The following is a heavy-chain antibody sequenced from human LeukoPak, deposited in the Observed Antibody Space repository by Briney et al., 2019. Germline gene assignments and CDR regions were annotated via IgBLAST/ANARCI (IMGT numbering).Heavy chain of an antibody. CDR3: ARHLRYSNFDY. V-gene: IGHV4-39*01. J-gene: IGHJ4*02. CDR1: GGSISSNSYY. CDR2: RYYTGST. Sequence: KPSETLSLTCTVSGGSISSNSYYWGWIRQPPVKGLEWIGSRYYTGSTYYNPTLKSRVTISVDTSKNHVSLKLSSVTAADTAVYYCARHLRYSNFDYWGQGTLVTVSS. D-gene: IGHD3-16*02.